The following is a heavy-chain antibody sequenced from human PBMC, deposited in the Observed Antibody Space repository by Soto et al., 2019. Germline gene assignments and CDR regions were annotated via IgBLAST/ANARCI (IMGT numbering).Heavy chain of an antibody. CDR3: ARSIAVAGMPYYYYGMDV. V-gene: IGHV1-2*04. Sequence: GTSVKVYCKASGYTFTGYYMHWVRQAPGQGLEWMGWINPNSGGTNYAQKFQGWVTMTRDTSISTAYMELSRLRSDDTAVYYCARSIAVAGMPYYYYGMDVWGQGTTVTVSS. D-gene: IGHD6-19*01. J-gene: IGHJ6*02. CDR1: GYTFTGYY. CDR2: INPNSGGT.